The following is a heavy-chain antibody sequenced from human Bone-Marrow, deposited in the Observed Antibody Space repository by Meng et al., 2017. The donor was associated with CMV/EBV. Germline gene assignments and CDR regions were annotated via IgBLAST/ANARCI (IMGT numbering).Heavy chain of an antibody. CDR2: ISAYNGNT. J-gene: IGHJ5*02. CDR3: ARVRVNWFVP. V-gene: IGHV1-18*01. Sequence: ASVKVSCKASGYTFTSYGISWVRQAPGQGLEWMGWISAYNGNTNYAQKLQGRVTITADKSTSTAYMELSSLRSEDTAVYYCARVRVNWFVPWGQGTLVTVSS. D-gene: IGHD4-17*01. CDR1: GYTFTSYG.